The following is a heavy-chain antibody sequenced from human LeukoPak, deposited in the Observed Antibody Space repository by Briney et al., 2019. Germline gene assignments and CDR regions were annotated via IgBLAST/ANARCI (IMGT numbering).Heavy chain of an antibody. V-gene: IGHV4-31*03. CDR1: GGSISSGGYY. CDR2: IYYSGST. Sequence: SETLSLTCTVSGGSISSGGYYWSWIRQHPGKGLEWIGYIYYSGSTYYNPSLKSRVTISVDTSKNQFSLKLSSVTAADTAVYYCARVGPYYYDSSGLPPNYYYYYGMDVWGQGTTVTVSS. CDR3: ARVGPYYYDSSGLPPNYYYYYGMDV. J-gene: IGHJ6*02. D-gene: IGHD3-22*01.